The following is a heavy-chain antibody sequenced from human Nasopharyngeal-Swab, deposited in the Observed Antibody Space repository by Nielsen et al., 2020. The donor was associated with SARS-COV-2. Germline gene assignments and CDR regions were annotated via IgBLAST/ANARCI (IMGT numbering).Heavy chain of an antibody. J-gene: IGHJ6*04. V-gene: IGHV3-7*03. CDR1: GFTFSSYW. CDR3: ARDCSSTSCYGNYYYGMDV. CDR2: IKQDGSEK. D-gene: IGHD2-2*01. Sequence: GGSLRLSCAASGFTFSSYWMSWVRQAPGKGLEWLANIKQDGSEKYYVDSVKGRFTITRDNAKNSLYLQMNSLRAEDTAVYYCARDCSSTSCYGNYYYGMDVWGKGTTVTVSS.